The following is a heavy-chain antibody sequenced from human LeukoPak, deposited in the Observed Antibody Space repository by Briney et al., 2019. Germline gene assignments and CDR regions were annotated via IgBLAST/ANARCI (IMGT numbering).Heavy chain of an antibody. V-gene: IGHV3-30-3*01. Sequence: GRSLRLSCAASGFTFSSYAMHWVRQAPGKGLEWVAVISYDGSNKYYADSVKGRFTISRDNSKNTLYLQMNSLRAEDTAVYYCAREVYDFWSGYYTRYCYYGMDVWGQGTTVTVSS. J-gene: IGHJ6*02. CDR2: ISYDGSNK. CDR3: AREVYDFWSGYYTRYCYYGMDV. CDR1: GFTFSSYA. D-gene: IGHD3-3*01.